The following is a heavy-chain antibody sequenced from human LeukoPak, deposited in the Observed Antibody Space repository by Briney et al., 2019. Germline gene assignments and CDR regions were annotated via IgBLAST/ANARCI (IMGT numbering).Heavy chain of an antibody. CDR1: GYTFTSYG. D-gene: IGHD5-24*01. CDR3: RVEMATISVFDY. V-gene: IGHV1-18*01. CDR2: ISAYNGNT. Sequence: VASVKVSCKASGYTFTSYGISWVRQAPGQGLEWMGWISAYNGNTNYAQKLQGRVTMTTDTSTSTAYMELGSLRSDDTAVYYCRVEMATISVFDYWGQGTLVTVSS. J-gene: IGHJ4*02.